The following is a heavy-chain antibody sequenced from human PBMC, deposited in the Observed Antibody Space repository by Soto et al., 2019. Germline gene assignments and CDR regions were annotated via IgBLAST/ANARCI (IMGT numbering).Heavy chain of an antibody. CDR2: ISTYSGDT. J-gene: IGHJ5*02. CDR1: GYTFFTYD. Sequence: ASVKVSCKASGYTFFTYDISWVRQAPGQGLEWMGWISTYSGDTKYAQKFQGRVTMTTDTSTTTAYLELRSLRSDDTAVYYCARHHGPTTPENWFDPWGQGTLVTVSS. V-gene: IGHV1-18*01. CDR3: ARHHGPTTPENWFDP. D-gene: IGHD5-12*01.